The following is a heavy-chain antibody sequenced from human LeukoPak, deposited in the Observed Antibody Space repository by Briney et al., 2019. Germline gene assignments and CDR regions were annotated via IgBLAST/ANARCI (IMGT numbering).Heavy chain of an antibody. D-gene: IGHD3-22*01. CDR3: ARDLPDYYDSGGYPPFY. CDR2: IKQDGSEK. Sequence: GGSLRLSCTTSGFTFKNYWMTWVRLAPGKGLEWVANIKQDGSEKYYVDSVKGRFTISRDNAKHSLYLQMNSLRAEDTAVYYCARDLPDYYDSGGYPPFYWGQGTLVTVSS. J-gene: IGHJ4*02. CDR1: GFTFKNYW. V-gene: IGHV3-7*01.